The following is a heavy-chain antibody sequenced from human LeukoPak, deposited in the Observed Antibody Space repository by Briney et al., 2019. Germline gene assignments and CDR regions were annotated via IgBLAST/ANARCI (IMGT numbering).Heavy chain of an antibody. J-gene: IGHJ4*02. CDR1: GGSISSYD. CDR3: ARFDPDSSSTLEVFAY. V-gene: IGHV4-59*01. CDR2: IYYSGST. D-gene: IGHD6-6*01. Sequence: SETLSLTSTVSGGSISSYDLSRIRQPPGKGLEWIGYIYYSGSTNYNPSLKSRVTISVDTYKHQFSLKLSSVTAADTAVYYCARFDPDSSSTLEVFAYWGQGTLVTVSS.